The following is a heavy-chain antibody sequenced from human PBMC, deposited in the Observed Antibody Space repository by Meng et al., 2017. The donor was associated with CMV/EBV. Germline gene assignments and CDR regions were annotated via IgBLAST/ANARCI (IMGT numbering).Heavy chain of an antibody. CDR2: IRYDGSNK. J-gene: IGHJ4*02. V-gene: IGHV3-30*02. CDR3: AKGPTGTADY. CDR1: GFTFSGYG. D-gene: IGHD1-1*01. Sequence: VGGAGGGGCHAGGSLGPSCAASGFTFSGYGMHWVRQAPGKGLEWVAFIRYDGSNKYYADSVKGRFTISRDNSKNTLYLQMNSLRAEDTAVYYCAKGPTGTADYWGQGTLVTVSS.